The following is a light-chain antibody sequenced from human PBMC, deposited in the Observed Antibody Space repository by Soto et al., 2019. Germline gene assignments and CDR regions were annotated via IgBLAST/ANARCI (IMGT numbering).Light chain of an antibody. CDR1: SSDVGSYNF. J-gene: IGLJ1*01. Sequence: QSALTQPASVSGSPGQSITISCTRASSDVGSYNFVSWYQQHPGEVPKVLIYEVSTRPSGVSDRLSGSKSGNTASLTISGLPAEDEADYYCCADSGSSTYVFGPGPTMTVL. CDR3: CADSGSSTYV. V-gene: IGLV2-23*02. CDR2: EVS.